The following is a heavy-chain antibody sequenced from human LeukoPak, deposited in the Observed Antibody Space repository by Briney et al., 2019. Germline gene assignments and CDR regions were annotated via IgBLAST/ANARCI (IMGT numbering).Heavy chain of an antibody. CDR2: IKQDGSEK. D-gene: IGHD6-13*01. CDR1: GFTFSGYW. Sequence: GGPLKLSCEASGFTFSGYWMSWARQAPGKGLEWVANIKQDGSEKYYVDSVKGRFTISRDNAKNSLYLQMNSLRAEDTAVYYCARDYRSSWYTYYYYGMDVWGQGTTVTVSS. J-gene: IGHJ6*02. CDR3: ARDYRSSWYTYYYYGMDV. V-gene: IGHV3-7*01.